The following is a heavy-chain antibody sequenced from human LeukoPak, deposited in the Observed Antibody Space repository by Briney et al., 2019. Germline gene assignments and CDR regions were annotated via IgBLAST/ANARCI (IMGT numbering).Heavy chain of an antibody. D-gene: IGHD2-8*01. CDR2: INLSGST. CDR3: ARGRGVFRYNWFDP. Sequence: SETLSLTCAVYGGSFSVYYWSWIRQPPRTGLEWIGEINLSGSTNYNPSLKSRVTISVDTSKNQFSLKLSSVNAADTAVYYCARGRGVFRYNWFDPWGQGTLVTVSS. J-gene: IGHJ5*02. CDR1: GGSFSVYY. V-gene: IGHV4-34*01.